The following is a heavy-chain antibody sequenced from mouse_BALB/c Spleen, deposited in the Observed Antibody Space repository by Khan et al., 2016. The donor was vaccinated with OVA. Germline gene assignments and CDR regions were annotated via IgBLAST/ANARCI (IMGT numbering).Heavy chain of an antibody. V-gene: IGHV9-3-1*01. CDR3: ARVGYNGTMDS. J-gene: IGHJ4*01. CDR2: INTYTGEP. CDR1: GYTFTNYG. Sequence: QIQLVQSGPELKKPGETVRISCKASGYTFTNYGMNWVKQAPGKDLKWMGWINTYTGEPTYADDFKGRFAFSLETSASTAYLKINNLKNEDTATYFCARVGYNGTMDSWGPGTSVTVSS. D-gene: IGHD4-1*01.